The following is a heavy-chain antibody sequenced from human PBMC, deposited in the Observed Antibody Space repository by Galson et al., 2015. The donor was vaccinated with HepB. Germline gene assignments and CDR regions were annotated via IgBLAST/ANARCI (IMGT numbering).Heavy chain of an antibody. J-gene: IGHJ6*03. CDR1: GFTFSSYW. CDR2: IKQDGSEK. D-gene: IGHD4-17*01. CDR3: ARVGMGSSSTALYYYYYMDV. Sequence: SLRLSCAASGFTFSSYWMSWVRQAPGKGLEWVANIKQDGSEKYYVDSVKGRFTISRDNAKNSLYLQMNSLRAEDTAVYYCARVGMGSSSTALYYYYYMDVWGKGTTVTVSS. V-gene: IGHV3-7*03.